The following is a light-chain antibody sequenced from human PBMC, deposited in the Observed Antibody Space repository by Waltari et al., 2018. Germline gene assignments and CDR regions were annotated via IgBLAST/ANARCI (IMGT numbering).Light chain of an antibody. CDR1: QSISTN. J-gene: IGKJ2*01. CDR3: QQYDKWLRYS. Sequence: IVMTQSPATLSVSPGERATLSCRASQSISTNLAWFQEKPGQAPRLLICGASTRANGVPARFSGSGSGTYFTLVISSLQSEDFAVYYCQQYDKWLRYSFGQGTKLEIK. CDR2: GAS. V-gene: IGKV3-15*01.